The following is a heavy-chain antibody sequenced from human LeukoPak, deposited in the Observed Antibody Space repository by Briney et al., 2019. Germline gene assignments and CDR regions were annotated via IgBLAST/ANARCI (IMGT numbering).Heavy chain of an antibody. CDR2: ISGSGGST. J-gene: IGHJ3*01. CDR1: GFTFSSFA. D-gene: IGHD2-2*01. CDR3: AKDRSCGGSSCNVGS. V-gene: IGHV3-23*01. Sequence: GGSLRLSCAASGFTFSSFAMSWVRQAPGKGLEWVSSISGSGGSTFYADSVKGRFTISRDNSNNTLFLQMNGLRAEDTAVYYCAKDRSCGGSSCNVGSWGQGTMVTVSS.